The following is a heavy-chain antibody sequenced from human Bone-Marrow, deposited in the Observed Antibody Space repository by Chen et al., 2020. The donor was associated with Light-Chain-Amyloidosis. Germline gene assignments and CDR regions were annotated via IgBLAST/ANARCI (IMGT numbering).Heavy chain of an antibody. CDR1: GGSFSGYY. CDR3: AGGTHYDFWSGYYYYYMDV. J-gene: IGHJ6*03. Sequence: QVQLQQWGAGLLKPSETLSLTCAVYGGSFSGYYWSWIRQPPGKGLAWIGEINHSGSTNYNPALKSRVTISVDTSKNQFSRKLSSVTAADTAVYYCAGGTHYDFWSGYYYYYMDVWGKGTTVTVS. V-gene: IGHV4-34*01. CDR2: INHSGST. D-gene: IGHD3-3*01.